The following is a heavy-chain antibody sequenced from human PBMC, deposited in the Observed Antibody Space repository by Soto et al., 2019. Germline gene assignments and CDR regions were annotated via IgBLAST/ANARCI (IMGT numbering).Heavy chain of an antibody. CDR2: IKSKTDGGTT. V-gene: IGHV3-15*01. CDR3: TTDPVTMIVVVPSSG. Sequence: RLSCAASGFTVRSSYMSWVRQVPGKGLEWVGRIKSKTDGGTTDYAAPVKGRFTISRDDSKNTLYLQMNSLKTEDTAVYYCTTDPVTMIVVVPSSGWGQGTLVTVSS. CDR1: GFTVRSSY. D-gene: IGHD3-22*01. J-gene: IGHJ4*02.